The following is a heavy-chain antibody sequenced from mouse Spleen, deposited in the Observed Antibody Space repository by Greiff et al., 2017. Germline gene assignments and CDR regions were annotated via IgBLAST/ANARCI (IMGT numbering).Heavy chain of an antibody. J-gene: IGHJ4*01. CDR2: IHPNSGST. CDR1: GYTFTSYW. V-gene: IGHV1-64*01. D-gene: IGHD3-2*02. CDR3: ARSRQLRLDYAMDY. Sequence: QVQLKQPGAELVKPGASVKLSCKASGYTFTSYWMHWVKQRPGQGLEWIGMIHPNSGSTNYNEKFKSKATLTVDKSSSTAYMQLSSLTSEDSAVYYCARSRQLRLDYAMDYWGQGTSVTVSS.